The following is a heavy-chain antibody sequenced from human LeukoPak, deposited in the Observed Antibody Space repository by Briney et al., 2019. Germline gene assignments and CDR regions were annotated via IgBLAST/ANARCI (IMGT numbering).Heavy chain of an antibody. Sequence: PSETLSLTCTVSGGSISSPGHYLSWIRQPPGKDLEWIGYIFHRGTTYYNPSLKSRVTMSVDTSKSQFSLKLSSVTAADTAVYYCAREAKSLGSGGSYFFPNDYWGQGTLVTVSS. CDR2: IFHRGTT. J-gene: IGHJ4*02. V-gene: IGHV4-30-4*01. CDR3: AREAKSLGSGGSYFFPNDY. D-gene: IGHD1-26*01. CDR1: GGSISSPGHY.